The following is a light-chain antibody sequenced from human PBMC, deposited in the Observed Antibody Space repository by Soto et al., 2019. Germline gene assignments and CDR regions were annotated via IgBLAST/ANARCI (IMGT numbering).Light chain of an antibody. Sequence: EIGMTQSPASLSVSPGDGATLSCWASQSVASNVAWYQQKPGQGPRLLIHGASTRAAGVPARFSGSGSGTDFTLTISSLQSEDFAVYYCQQYHNSPPQYTFGQGTKLQIK. V-gene: IGKV3-15*01. CDR3: QQYHNSPPQYT. J-gene: IGKJ2*01. CDR2: GAS. CDR1: QSVASN.